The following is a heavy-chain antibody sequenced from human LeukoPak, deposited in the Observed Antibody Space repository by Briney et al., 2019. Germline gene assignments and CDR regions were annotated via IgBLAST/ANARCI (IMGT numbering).Heavy chain of an antibody. CDR3: ARAPKYYDFWSAYPDAFDI. Sequence: GASVKVSCKASGYTFTSYGISWVRQAPGQGLEWMGWISAYNGNTNYAQKLQGRVTMTTDTSTSTAYMELRSLRSDDTAVYYCARAPKYYDFWSAYPDAFDIWGQGTMVTVSS. CDR1: GYTFTSYG. V-gene: IGHV1-18*01. D-gene: IGHD3-3*01. CDR2: ISAYNGNT. J-gene: IGHJ3*02.